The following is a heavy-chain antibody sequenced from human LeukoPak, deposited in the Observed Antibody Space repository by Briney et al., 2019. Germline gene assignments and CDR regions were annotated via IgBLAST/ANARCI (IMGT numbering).Heavy chain of an antibody. CDR3: ARGYCSSTSCYSDGMDV. CDR1: GGSISSGGHS. D-gene: IGHD2-2*02. J-gene: IGHJ6*02. V-gene: IGHV4-30-2*01. CDR2: IYHSGSGST. Sequence: SETLSLTCTVSGGSISSGGHSWSWIRQPPGKGLEWIGYIYHSGSGSTYYNPSLKSRVTISIDKSKNQFSLKLSSVTAADTAVYYCARGYCSSTSCYSDGMDVWGQGTTVTVSS.